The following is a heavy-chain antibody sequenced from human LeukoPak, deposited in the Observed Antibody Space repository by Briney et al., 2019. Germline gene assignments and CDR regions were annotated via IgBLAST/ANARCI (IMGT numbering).Heavy chain of an antibody. J-gene: IGHJ4*02. CDR3: ARGPEDYFDY. Sequence: SETLSLTCTVSGDSISTYYWSWIRQPPGNGLEWIGYIHYSGSTNYNPSLKSRVTISVDTSTNQFSLKLTSVTAADTAVYYCARGPEDYFDYWGQGILVTVSS. CDR1: GDSISTYY. CDR2: IHYSGST. V-gene: IGHV4-59*01. D-gene: IGHD1-14*01.